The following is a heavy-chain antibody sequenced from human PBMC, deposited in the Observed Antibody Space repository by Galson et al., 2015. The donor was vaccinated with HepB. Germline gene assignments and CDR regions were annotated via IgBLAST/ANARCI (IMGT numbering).Heavy chain of an antibody. CDR2: INPIGGST. J-gene: IGHJ4*02. CDR1: GYTFTSYY. D-gene: IGHD3-22*01. CDR3: AREVTGRYYYDSSGYYYVGY. Sequence: SVKVSCKASGYTFTSYYMHWVRQAPGQGLEWMGIINPIGGSTSYAQKFQGRVTMTRDTSTSTVYMELSSLRSEDTAVYYCAREVTGRYYYDSSGYYYVGYWGQGTLVTVSS. V-gene: IGHV1-46*01.